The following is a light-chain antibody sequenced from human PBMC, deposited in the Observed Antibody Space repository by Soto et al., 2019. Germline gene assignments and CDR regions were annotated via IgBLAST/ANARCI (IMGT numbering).Light chain of an antibody. J-gene: IGKJ3*01. CDR3: QHYGTSAL. CDR1: QSVSDMY. CDR2: AS. Sequence: EIVLTXSPGTLSLSPXXXXTLSCRASQSVSDMYLAWYQQKPGQAPRLLIYASNRATGIPDRFSGSGSGTDFTLTISRLEPEDFAVYYCQHYGTSALFGPGTKVEIK. V-gene: IGKV3-20*01.